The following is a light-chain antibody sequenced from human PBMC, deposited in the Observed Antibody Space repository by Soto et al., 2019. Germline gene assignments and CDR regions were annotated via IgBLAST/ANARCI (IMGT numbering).Light chain of an antibody. CDR2: GAS. V-gene: IGKV3-15*01. Sequence: IVMTQSPVTLSVSPGKRVTLSCRASETVRTNLAWFQQKPGQTPRLLIFGASTRATGIPTRFTGSGSETEFTLTIDSLQSEDLAVYYCQQYYNWPAYTFGQGTKLEI. J-gene: IGKJ2*01. CDR1: ETVRTN. CDR3: QQYYNWPAYT.